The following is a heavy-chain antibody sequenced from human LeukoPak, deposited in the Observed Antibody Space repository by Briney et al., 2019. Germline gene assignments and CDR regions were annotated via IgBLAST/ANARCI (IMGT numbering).Heavy chain of an antibody. CDR2: VSGSSSYI. D-gene: IGHD3-10*01. J-gene: IGHJ4*02. V-gene: IGHV3-21*01. CDR1: GFTVSSNY. Sequence: PGGSLRLSCAASGFTVSSNYMSWVRQAPGKGLEWVSSVSGSSSYIYYADSLKGRFTISRDNAKNSLYLQMNSLRAEDTAVYYCARRRFTYYFASGSNPSDYWGQGTLVTVSS. CDR3: ARRRFTYYFASGSNPSDY.